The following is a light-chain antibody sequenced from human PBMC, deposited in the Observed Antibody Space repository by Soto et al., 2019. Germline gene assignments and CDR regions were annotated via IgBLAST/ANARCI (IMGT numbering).Light chain of an antibody. CDR2: EVS. Sequence: QSVLTQSPSTSATPGQGVSISCSGGGSNIGTFYVSWYQQNPGKAPQLIIYEVSNRPSGLSNRFSASKSGNAASLTISGLQAEDEADYFCCSFTTSSTLVFGTGTKLTVL. CDR1: GSNIGTFY. V-gene: IGLV2-14*01. CDR3: CSFTTSSTLV. J-gene: IGLJ1*01.